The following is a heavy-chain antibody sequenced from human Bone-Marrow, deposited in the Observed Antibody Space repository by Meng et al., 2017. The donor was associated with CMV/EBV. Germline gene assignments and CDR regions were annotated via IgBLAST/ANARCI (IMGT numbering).Heavy chain of an antibody. Sequence: GGSLRLSCAASGFTFSSYSMNWVRQAPGKGLEWVSSISSSSSYIYYADSVKGRFTISRDNAKNSLYRQMNSLRAEDTAVYYCAGGSIRFDPWGQGTLVTVSS. D-gene: IGHD2-21*01. CDR1: GFTFSSYS. CDR2: ISSSSSYI. CDR3: AGGSIRFDP. V-gene: IGHV3-21*01. J-gene: IGHJ5*02.